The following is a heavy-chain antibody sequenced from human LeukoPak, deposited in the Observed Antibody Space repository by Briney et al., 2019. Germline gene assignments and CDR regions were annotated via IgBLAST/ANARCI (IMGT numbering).Heavy chain of an antibody. CDR1: GGSISSSAYH. J-gene: IGHJ4*02. CDR2: IHNSGST. Sequence: SETLSLTCTVSGGSISSSAYHWGWIRQPPGKGLEWIGSIHNSGSTYYNPSLKSRVTISVDTSKNQFSLKLNSVTATDTAVYYCARTPNRGGFDYWGQGTLVTVSS. CDR3: ARTPNRGGFDY. V-gene: IGHV4-39*07. D-gene: IGHD3-10*01.